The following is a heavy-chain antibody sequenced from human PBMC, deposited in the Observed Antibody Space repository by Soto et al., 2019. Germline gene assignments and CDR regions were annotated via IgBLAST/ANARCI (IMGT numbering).Heavy chain of an antibody. CDR2: ISAYNGNT. CDR1: GYTFTSYG. D-gene: IGHD1-26*01. J-gene: IGHJ5*02. CDR3: ARDRSLSRKGWFDP. V-gene: IGHV1-18*01. Sequence: GASVKVSCKASGYTFTSYGISWVRQPPGQGLEWMGWISAYNGNTNNAQKLQGRVSMTTDTATSTAYRELRSLRSDDTAVYYCARDRSLSRKGWFDPWGQGTLVTVSS.